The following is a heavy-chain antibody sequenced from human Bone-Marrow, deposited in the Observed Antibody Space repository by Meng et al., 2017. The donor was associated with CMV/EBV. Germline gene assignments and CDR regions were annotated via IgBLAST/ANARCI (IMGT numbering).Heavy chain of an antibody. CDR2: IDISGGST. J-gene: IGHJ4*02. CDR3: AKDLPGVVWFGE. D-gene: IGHD3-10*01. CDR1: GFTFTSSA. V-gene: IGHV3-23*01. Sequence: GESLKISCAASGFTFTSSAMSWVRQAPGKGLEWVSSIDISGGSTYYADSVRGRFTISRDNSKNMLYLQMNSLRAEDTAAYYCAKDLPGVVWFGEWGQGTLVTVSS.